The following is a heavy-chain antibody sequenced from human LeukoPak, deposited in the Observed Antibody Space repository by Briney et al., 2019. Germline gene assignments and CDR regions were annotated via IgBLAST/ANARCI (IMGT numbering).Heavy chain of an antibody. CDR3: ASGYRSGADY. Sequence: PGGSLRLSCAVSGFTFSSYEMNWVRQAPGKGLEWVSYISSSGSTIYYADSLKGRFTISRDNAKNSLHLQMNSLRTEDTAVYYCASGYRSGADYWGQGTLVTVSS. D-gene: IGHD5-18*01. V-gene: IGHV3-48*03. CDR1: GFTFSSYE. J-gene: IGHJ4*02. CDR2: ISSSGSTI.